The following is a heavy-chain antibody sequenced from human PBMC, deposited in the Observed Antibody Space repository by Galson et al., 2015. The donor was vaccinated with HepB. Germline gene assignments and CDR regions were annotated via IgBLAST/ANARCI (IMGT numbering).Heavy chain of an antibody. Sequence: SVKVSCKASGGTFSSYAISWVRQAPGQGLEWMGGIIPIFGIANYAQKFQGRVTITADKSTSTAYMELSSLRSEDTAVYYCAGVDLYYYDSSGYQDAFDIWGQGTMVTVSS. CDR3: AGVDLYYYDSSGYQDAFDI. V-gene: IGHV1-69*10. CDR1: GGTFSSYA. D-gene: IGHD3-22*01. J-gene: IGHJ3*02. CDR2: IIPIFGIA.